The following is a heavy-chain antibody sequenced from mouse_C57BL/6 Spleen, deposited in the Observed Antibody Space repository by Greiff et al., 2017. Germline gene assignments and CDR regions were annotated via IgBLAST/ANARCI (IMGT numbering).Heavy chain of an antibody. Sequence: QVHVKQSGAELVKPGASVKISCKASGYAFSSYWMNWVKQRPGKGLEWIGQIYPGDGDTNYNGKFKGKSTLTADKSSSTAYMQLSSLTSEDSAVYFCARCRAQATTWFAYWGQGTLVTVSA. J-gene: IGHJ3*01. CDR1: GYAFSSYW. CDR3: ARCRAQATTWFAY. V-gene: IGHV1-80*01. D-gene: IGHD3-2*02. CDR2: IYPGDGDT.